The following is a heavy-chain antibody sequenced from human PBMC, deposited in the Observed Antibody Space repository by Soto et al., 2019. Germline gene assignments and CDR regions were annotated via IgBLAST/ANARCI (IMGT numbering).Heavy chain of an antibody. D-gene: IGHD3-10*01. CDR1: GFTFSSYW. V-gene: IGHV3-7*03. CDR3: ASGWFGEFVYYFDY. Sequence: TGGSLRLSCAASGFTFSSYWMSGVRQDPGKGLEWVANIKQDGSEKYYVDSVKGRFTISRDNAKNSLYLQMNNLRSDDTAVYYCASGWFGEFVYYFDYWGQGTLVTVSS. J-gene: IGHJ4*02. CDR2: IKQDGSEK.